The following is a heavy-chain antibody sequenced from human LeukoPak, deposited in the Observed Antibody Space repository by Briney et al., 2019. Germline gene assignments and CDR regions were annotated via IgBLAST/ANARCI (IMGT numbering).Heavy chain of an antibody. CDR3: ARDSGGPAPGTEIDY. CDR1: GFTFSSYA. V-gene: IGHV3-30-3*01. J-gene: IGHJ4*02. D-gene: IGHD6-13*01. Sequence: TGGSLRLSCAASGFTFSSYAMHWVRQAPGKGLEWVAVILYDGSNKFYADSVKGRFTISRDNSKNSLYLQMNSLRAEDTGVYYCARDSGGPAPGTEIDYWGQGTLVTVSS. CDR2: ILYDGSNK.